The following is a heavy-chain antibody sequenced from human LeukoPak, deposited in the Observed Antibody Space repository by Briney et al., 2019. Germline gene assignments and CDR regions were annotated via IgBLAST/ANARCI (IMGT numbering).Heavy chain of an antibody. CDR2: IIPIFGTA. V-gene: IGHV1-69*13. Sequence: ASVKVSCKASGGTFSSYAISWVRQAPGQGLEWMGGIIPIFGTANYAQKFQGRVTITADESTSTAYMELSSLRSEDTAVYYCARCLFGYSYGYSYYYYYMDVWGKGTTVTISS. J-gene: IGHJ6*03. CDR3: ARCLFGYSYGYSYYYYYMDV. D-gene: IGHD5-18*01. CDR1: GGTFSSYA.